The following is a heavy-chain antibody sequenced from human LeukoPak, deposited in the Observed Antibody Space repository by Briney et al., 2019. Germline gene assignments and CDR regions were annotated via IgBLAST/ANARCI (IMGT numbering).Heavy chain of an antibody. Sequence: SVKVSCKPSGYTFTDYYIHWVRQAPGQGLDWMGWINPNSGDTRYTQKFQARVTMTRDTSTSTVYMELSSLRSEDTAVYFCARDPRYDSSGYSLDYWGQGTLVTVSS. J-gene: IGHJ4*02. CDR3: ARDPRYDSSGYSLDY. D-gene: IGHD3-22*01. CDR2: INPNSGDT. V-gene: IGHV1-2*02. CDR1: GYTFTDYY.